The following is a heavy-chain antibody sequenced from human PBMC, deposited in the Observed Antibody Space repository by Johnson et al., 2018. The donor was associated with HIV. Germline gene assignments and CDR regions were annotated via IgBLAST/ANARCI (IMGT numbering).Heavy chain of an antibody. CDR3: ASSVNVQGGYDI. CDR2: ISSDGSTI. V-gene: IGHV3-11*01. Sequence: QVQLVESGGGLVQPGGSLRLSCAASGFSFGDYYMSWIRQAPGKGLEWISYISSDGSTIDYADSVKGRFTISRDNGNNSLYLQMNSLRAEDTALYYCASSVNVQGGYDIWGQGTMVTASS. CDR1: GFSFGDYY. D-gene: IGHD3-22*01. J-gene: IGHJ3*02.